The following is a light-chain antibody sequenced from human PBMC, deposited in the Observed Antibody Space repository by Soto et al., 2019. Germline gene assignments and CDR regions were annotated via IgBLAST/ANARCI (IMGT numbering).Light chain of an antibody. Sequence: IVLTQSPGTLSLSPGERATLSCRASQSVSSSYLAWYQQKPGQAPRLLIYGASSRATGIPDRISGSGSGTDFTLTISRLEPEDFAVYYCQQYGSSPYTFGQGTKVEIK. CDR2: GAS. CDR3: QQYGSSPYT. CDR1: QSVSSSY. J-gene: IGKJ2*01. V-gene: IGKV3-20*01.